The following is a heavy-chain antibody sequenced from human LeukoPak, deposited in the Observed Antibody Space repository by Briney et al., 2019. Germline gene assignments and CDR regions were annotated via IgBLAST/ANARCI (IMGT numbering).Heavy chain of an antibody. V-gene: IGHV4-39*02. D-gene: IGHD2-8*01. CDR2: IYDSGST. CDR1: GGSIRSSYYY. Sequence: KPSETLSLTCTVSGGSIRSSYYYWGWIRQPPGKGLEWIGSIYDSGSTYYNPSLKGRVTISVDTSKNQFSLKLNSVTAADTAVYYCARDLGYCTNGVCHTRFDYWGQGALVTVSS. CDR3: ARDLGYCTNGVCHTRFDY. J-gene: IGHJ4*02.